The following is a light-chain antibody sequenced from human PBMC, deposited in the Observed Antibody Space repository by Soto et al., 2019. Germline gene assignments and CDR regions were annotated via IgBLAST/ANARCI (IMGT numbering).Light chain of an antibody. CDR1: SSHIGSNT. CDR2: SNN. J-gene: IGLJ3*02. V-gene: IGLV1-44*01. CDR3: AAGDDSRNDNWG. Sequence: QSVLTQPPSASGTPGKRVTISCSGSSSHIGSNTVNWYQQLPGTAPKLLIYSNNQRPSGVPDRFSGSKSGNSASLAISGLQSEDEAYYYWAAGDDSRNDNWGFGGGTKLTVL.